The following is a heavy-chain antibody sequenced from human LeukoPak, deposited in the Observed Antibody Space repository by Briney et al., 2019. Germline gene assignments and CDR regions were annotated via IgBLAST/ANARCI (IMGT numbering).Heavy chain of an antibody. J-gene: IGHJ4*02. D-gene: IGHD3-10*01. CDR2: INHSGST. Sequence: SETLSLTCAVYGGSFSGYYWSWIRQPPGKGLEWIGEINHSGSTNYNPSLKSRVTISVDTSKNQFSLKLSSVTAADTVVYYCARQTIWFGELLFQDYWGQGTLVTVSS. CDR3: ARQTIWFGELLFQDY. CDR1: GGSFSGYY. V-gene: IGHV4-34*01.